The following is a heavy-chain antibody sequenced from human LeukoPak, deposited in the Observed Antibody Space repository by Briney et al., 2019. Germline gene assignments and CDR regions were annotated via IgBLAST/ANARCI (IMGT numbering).Heavy chain of an antibody. CDR2: IYTSGST. Sequence: PSETLSLTCTVSGGSISSYYWSWIRQPAGKGLEWIGRIYTSGSTNYNPSLKSRVTMSVDTSKNQFSLKLSSVTAADTAVYYCARAPNYYDSSGYYYFDYWGQGTLVTVSS. CDR3: ARAPNYYDSSGYYYFDY. CDR1: GGSISSYY. V-gene: IGHV4-4*07. J-gene: IGHJ4*02. D-gene: IGHD3-22*01.